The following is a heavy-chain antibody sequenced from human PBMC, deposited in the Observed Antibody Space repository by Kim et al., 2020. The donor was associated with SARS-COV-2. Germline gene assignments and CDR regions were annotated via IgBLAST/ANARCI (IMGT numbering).Heavy chain of an antibody. D-gene: IGHD1-26*01. CDR2: INHSGST. CDR3: ARGLVGCVPYYFDY. CDR1: GGSFSGYY. J-gene: IGHJ4*02. Sequence: SETLSLTCAVYGGSFSGYYWSWIRQPPGKGLEWIGEINHSGSTNYNPSLKSRVTISVDTSKNQFSLKLSSVTAADTAVYYCARGLVGCVPYYFDYWGQGTLVTVSS. V-gene: IGHV4-34*01.